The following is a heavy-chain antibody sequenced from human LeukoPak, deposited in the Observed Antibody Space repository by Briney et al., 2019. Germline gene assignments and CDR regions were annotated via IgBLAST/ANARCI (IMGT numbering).Heavy chain of an antibody. Sequence: GGSLTLPCAASGLPFSSYRMNWVRQAPGKGREWVSSISSSSSYISYGDSVKGRFTISRDNAKNSLYLQMNSLRAEDTAVYYCARELEYGDFDYWGQGTLVTVSS. D-gene: IGHD4-17*01. V-gene: IGHV3-21*01. CDR3: ARELEYGDFDY. CDR2: ISSSSSYI. CDR1: GLPFSSYR. J-gene: IGHJ4*02.